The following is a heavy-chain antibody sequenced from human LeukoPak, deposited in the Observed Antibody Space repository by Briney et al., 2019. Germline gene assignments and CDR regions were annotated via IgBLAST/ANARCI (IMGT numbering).Heavy chain of an antibody. CDR1: GGSISSSRHY. V-gene: IGHV4-39*01. D-gene: IGHD3-22*01. CDR2: ILYSGST. J-gene: IGHJ4*02. CDR3: VRRVAGSSYRDY. Sequence: SETLSLTCTVSGGSISSSRHYWGWIRQPPGKGLEWIGNILYSGSTNYNPSLKSRVTISVDTSKNQFSLKLSSVTAADTADYFCVRRVAGSSYRDYWGQGTLVTVSS.